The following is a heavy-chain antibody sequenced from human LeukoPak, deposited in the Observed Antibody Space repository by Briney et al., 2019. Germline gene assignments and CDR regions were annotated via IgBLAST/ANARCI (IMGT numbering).Heavy chain of an antibody. CDR3: ASQSGRVYYYYYMDV. Sequence: SETLSLTCTVSGGSISSYYWSWIRQPAGKGLEWIGRIYTSGSTNYNPSLKSRVTMSVDTSKNQFSLKLSSVTAADTAVYYCASQSGRVYYYYYMDVWGKGTTVTVSS. J-gene: IGHJ6*03. V-gene: IGHV4-4*07. CDR1: GGSISSYY. CDR2: IYTSGST.